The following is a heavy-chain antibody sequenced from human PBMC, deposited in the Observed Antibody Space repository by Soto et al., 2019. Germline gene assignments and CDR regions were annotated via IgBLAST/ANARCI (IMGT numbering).Heavy chain of an antibody. CDR1: GFTFSSYD. CDR2: IGTAGDT. CDR3: ARGVYCSSTSCSYAFDI. J-gene: IGHJ3*02. Sequence: GGSLRLSCAASGFTFSSYDMHWVRQATGKGLEWVSAIGTAGDTYYPGSVKGRFTISRENAKNSLYLQMNSLRAGDTDVYYCARGVYCSSTSCSYAFDIWGQGTMVTVSS. D-gene: IGHD2-2*01. V-gene: IGHV3-13*01.